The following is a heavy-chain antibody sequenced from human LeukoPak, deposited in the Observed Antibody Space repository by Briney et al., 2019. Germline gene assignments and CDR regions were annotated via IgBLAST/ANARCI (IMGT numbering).Heavy chain of an antibody. CDR2: IYYSGST. V-gene: IGHV4-31*03. CDR1: GGSISSDSYY. J-gene: IGHJ4*02. CDR3: ARNYYFDY. Sequence: TSLTLSLTCTVSGGSISSDSYYWSWIRQHPGQGLEWIGYIYYSGSTYYNPSLKSRVTISVDTSKNQFSLKLSSVTAADTAVYYCARNYYFDYWGQGTLVTVSS.